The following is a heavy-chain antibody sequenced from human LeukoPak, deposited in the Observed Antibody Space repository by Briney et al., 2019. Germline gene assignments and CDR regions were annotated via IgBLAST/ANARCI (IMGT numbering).Heavy chain of an antibody. CDR3: ARQASYYGWFDP. CDR2: IFPGGSDT. CDR1: GYSFTSYW. D-gene: IGHD1-26*01. J-gene: IGHJ5*02. V-gene: IGHV5-51*01. Sequence: GESLKISCKGSGYSFTSYWIGWVRQMPGKGLEWMGIIFPGGSDTRYSPSFQGQVTISADKSISTAYLQWNSLKASDTAMYYCARQASYYGWFDPWGQGTLVTVSS.